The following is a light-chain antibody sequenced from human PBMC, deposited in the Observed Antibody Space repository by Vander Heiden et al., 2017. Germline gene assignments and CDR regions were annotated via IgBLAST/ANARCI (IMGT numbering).Light chain of an antibody. CDR2: SAT. V-gene: IGKV1-9*01. Sequence: IQFTRSPSSLSASVGDRVTITCRASQAISDYLDWYQHTPGRAPKLLIYSATVLQSGVPSRFSGSGSGTDFTLTINSLQPEDFATYYCQQLDNYPVTFGQGTRLEIK. CDR1: QAISDY. J-gene: IGKJ5*01. CDR3: QQLDNYPVT.